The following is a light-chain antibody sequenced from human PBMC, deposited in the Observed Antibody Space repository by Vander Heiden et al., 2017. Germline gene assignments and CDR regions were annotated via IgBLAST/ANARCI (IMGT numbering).Light chain of an antibody. J-gene: IGKJ4*01. V-gene: IGKV3-20*01. CDR3: QQDGYSPLT. Sequence: EIVLTQSPGTLSLSPGERATLSCRASQSVSSSYLAWYQQKPGQAPRLLIYGASNRATGIPDRFSGSGSGTDFTLTISRLEPEDFAVYYCQQDGYSPLTFGGGTKVEIK. CDR2: GAS. CDR1: QSVSSSY.